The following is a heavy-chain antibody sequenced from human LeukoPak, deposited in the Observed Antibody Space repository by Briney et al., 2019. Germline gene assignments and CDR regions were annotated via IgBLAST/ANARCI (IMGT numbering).Heavy chain of an antibody. CDR1: GGSISSGGYY. CDR3: ARGEIRQLLRIDY. J-gene: IGHJ4*02. Sequence: TSSETLSLTCTVSGGSISSGGYYWSWIRQHPGKGLEWIGYIYYSGSTYYNPSLKSRVTISVDTSKNQFSLKLSSVTAADTAVYYCARGEIRQLLRIDYWGQGTLVTVSS. D-gene: IGHD2-2*01. V-gene: IGHV4-31*03. CDR2: IYYSGST.